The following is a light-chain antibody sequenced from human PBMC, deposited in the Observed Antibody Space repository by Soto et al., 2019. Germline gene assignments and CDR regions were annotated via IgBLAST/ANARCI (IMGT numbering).Light chain of an antibody. V-gene: IGLV2-23*02. Sequence: QSVLTQPASVSGSPGQSITISCTGTSSNVGSYKLVSWYXXXXXXXXXXXXXXVNKRPSGVSNRFSGSKSGNTASLTISGLKVEDEADYYCCSSGGSPTYVFGTGTKVTV. CDR1: SSNVGSYKL. J-gene: IGLJ1*01. CDR2: XVN. CDR3: CSSGGSPTYV.